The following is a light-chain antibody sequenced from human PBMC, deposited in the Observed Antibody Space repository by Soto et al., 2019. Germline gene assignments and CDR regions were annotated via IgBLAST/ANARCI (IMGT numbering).Light chain of an antibody. CDR3: QSYDSSLSQVV. J-gene: IGLJ2*01. V-gene: IGLV1-40*01. Sequence: QLVLTQPPSVSGAPGQRVTISCTGSSSNIGAHYDVHWYQQLPGAAPKLLIYGNTNRPSGVPDRFSASKSGTSASLAITGLQAEDESDYYCQSYDSSLSQVVFGGGTKLTVL. CDR1: SSNIGAHYD. CDR2: GNT.